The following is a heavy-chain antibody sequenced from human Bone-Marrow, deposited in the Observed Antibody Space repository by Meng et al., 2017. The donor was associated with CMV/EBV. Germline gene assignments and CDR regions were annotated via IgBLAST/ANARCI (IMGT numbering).Heavy chain of an antibody. CDR3: ARRLYGSGTLDY. V-gene: IGHV3-NL1*01. CDR1: GFTFSSYG. Sequence: GESLKIPCAASGFTFSSYGLHWVRPAPGKGLEWGSVIYSAGTTYYADSVKGRFTISSDKSKNTMYLQMNSLRAEDTAVYYCARRLYGSGTLDYWGQGTLVTVSS. J-gene: IGHJ4*02. D-gene: IGHD3-10*01. CDR2: IYSAGTT.